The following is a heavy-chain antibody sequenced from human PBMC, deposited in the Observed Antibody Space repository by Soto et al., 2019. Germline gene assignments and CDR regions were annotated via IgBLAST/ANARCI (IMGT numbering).Heavy chain of an antibody. V-gene: IGHV1-2*02. CDR2: INPNSGGT. Sequence: GASVKVSCKSSGYTFTGYYMHCVRQAPGQGLEWMGWINPNSGGTNYAQKFQGRVTMTRDTSISTAYMELSRLRSDDTAVYYCARTGTTPGNYYGMDVWGQGTTVTVSS. CDR3: ARTGTTPGNYYGMDV. CDR1: GYTFTGYY. J-gene: IGHJ6*02. D-gene: IGHD1-1*01.